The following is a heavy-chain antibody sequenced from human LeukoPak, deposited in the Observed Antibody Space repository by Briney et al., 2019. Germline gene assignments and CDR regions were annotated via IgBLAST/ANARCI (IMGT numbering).Heavy chain of an antibody. Sequence: GGSLRLSCAASGFTFSNFAMNWVRQAPGKGLEWVSSIGTSNTYIYYADSVKGRFTISRDNAKNSLYLQMNSLRAEDTAVYYCARGQNYYYMDVWGKGTTVTVSS. CDR2: IGTSNTYI. J-gene: IGHJ6*03. CDR3: ARGQNYYYMDV. CDR1: GFTFSNFA. V-gene: IGHV3-21*01.